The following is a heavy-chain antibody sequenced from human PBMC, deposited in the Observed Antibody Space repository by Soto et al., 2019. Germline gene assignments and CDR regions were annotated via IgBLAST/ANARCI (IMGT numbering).Heavy chain of an antibody. D-gene: IGHD3-10*01. J-gene: IGHJ6*02. Sequence: QVQLQESGPGLVKPSETLSLTCTVSGGSITNYYCSWFRQPPGKGLEWIGYIQYNGYSAYNLSLKRRVAMAIETSRTRFSLMLESVTATDTAVYYCARHGFGSLHGLVDVWGQGTTVIVSS. V-gene: IGHV4-59*08. CDR2: IQYNGYS. CDR1: GGSITNYY. CDR3: ARHGFGSLHGLVDV.